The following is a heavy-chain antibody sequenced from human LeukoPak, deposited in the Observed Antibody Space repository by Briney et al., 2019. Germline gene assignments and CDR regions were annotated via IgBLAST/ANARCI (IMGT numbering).Heavy chain of an antibody. CDR2: IYSGGGT. Sequence: GGSLRLSCAASGFTVSDNCMGWVRQAPGRGLEWVSLIYSGGGTSYADSVKDRFTISRDNSKNTLYLQMNSLRAEDTALYYCAKGGGYSYGYYYWGQGTLVTVSS. V-gene: IGHV3-66*01. CDR1: GFTVSDNC. CDR3: AKGGGYSYGYYY. J-gene: IGHJ4*02. D-gene: IGHD5-18*01.